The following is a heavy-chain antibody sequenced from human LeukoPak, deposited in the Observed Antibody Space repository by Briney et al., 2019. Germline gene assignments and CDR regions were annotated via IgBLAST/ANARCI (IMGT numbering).Heavy chain of an antibody. D-gene: IGHD1-26*01. CDR3: ARDPPKWELLGYFDY. V-gene: IGHV3-30-3*01. Sequence: GALRLSCAASGFTFSSYAMHWVRQAPGKGLEWVAVISYDGSNKYYADSVKGRFTISRDNSKNTLYLQMNSLRAEDTAVYYCARDPPKWELLGYFDYWGQGTLVTVSS. CDR1: GFTFSSYA. CDR2: ISYDGSNK. J-gene: IGHJ4*02.